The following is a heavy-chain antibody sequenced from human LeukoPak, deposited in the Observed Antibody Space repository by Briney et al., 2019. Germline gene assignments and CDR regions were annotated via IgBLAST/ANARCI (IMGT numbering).Heavy chain of an antibody. D-gene: IGHD6-19*01. CDR2: ISAYNGNT. J-gene: IGHJ5*02. CDR1: GYTFTSYG. V-gene: IGHV1-18*01. Sequence: ASVKVSCKASGYTFTSYGISWVRQAPGQGLEWMGWISAYNGNTNYAQKLQGRVTMTTDTSTSTAYMELRSLRSDDTAVYYCARERGSRAVAGTGCFDPWGQGTLVTVSS. CDR3: ARERGSRAVAGTGCFDP.